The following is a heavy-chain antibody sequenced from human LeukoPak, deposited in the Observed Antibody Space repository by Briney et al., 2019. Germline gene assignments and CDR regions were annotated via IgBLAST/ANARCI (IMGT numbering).Heavy chain of an antibody. CDR1: GYTLTSYY. V-gene: IGHV1-46*01. Sequence: ASVKVSCKASGYTLTSYYIHWVRQAPGQGLEWVGVINPSGGSTSYAQKFQGRVTMTRDTSTSTVYMELSSLRSEDTAVYYCAREGIVVVKDDAFDIWGQGTMVTVSS. J-gene: IGHJ3*02. D-gene: IGHD3-22*01. CDR2: INPSGGST. CDR3: AREGIVVVKDDAFDI.